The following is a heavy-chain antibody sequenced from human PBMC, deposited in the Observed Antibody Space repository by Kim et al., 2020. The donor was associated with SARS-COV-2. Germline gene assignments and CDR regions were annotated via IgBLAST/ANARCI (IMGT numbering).Heavy chain of an antibody. J-gene: IGHJ4*02. CDR3: AKGQGRGYYYGSGGPWYYFDY. Sequence: GGSLRLSCAASGFTFSSYGMHWVRQAPGKGLEWVAVISYDGSNKYYADSVKGRFTISRDNSKNTLYLQMNSLRAEDTAVYYCAKGQGRGYYYGSGGPWYYFDYWGQGTLVTVSS. CDR2: ISYDGSNK. V-gene: IGHV3-30*18. D-gene: IGHD3-10*01. CDR1: GFTFSSYG.